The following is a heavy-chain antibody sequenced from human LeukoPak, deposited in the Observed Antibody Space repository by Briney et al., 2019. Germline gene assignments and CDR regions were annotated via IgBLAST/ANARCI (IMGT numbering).Heavy chain of an antibody. V-gene: IGHV3-48*03. CDR1: GFTFSSYE. Sequence: SGGSLRLSCAASGFTFSSYEMNWVRQAPGKGLEWVSYISSSGSTIYYADSVKGRFTISRDNAKNSLYLQMNSLRDEDTAVYYCARGYYDFVWGYMDVWGKGTTVTISS. CDR3: ARGYYDFVWGYMDV. D-gene: IGHD3-16*01. J-gene: IGHJ6*03. CDR2: ISSSGSTI.